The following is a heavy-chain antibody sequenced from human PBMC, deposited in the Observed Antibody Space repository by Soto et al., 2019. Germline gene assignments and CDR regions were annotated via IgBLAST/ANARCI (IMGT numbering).Heavy chain of an antibody. Sequence: SETLSLTCTVSGGSISSYYWSWIRQPPGKGLEWIGYIYYSGSTNYNPSLKSRVTISVDRSKNQFSLKLSSVTAADTAVYYCGRQPLFQYHFLSGPSLSYYFYMDVWGKGITVTVSS. V-gene: IGHV4-59*08. CDR3: GRQPLFQYHFLSGPSLSYYFYMDV. J-gene: IGHJ6*03. CDR2: IYYSGST. D-gene: IGHD3-3*01. CDR1: GGSISSYY.